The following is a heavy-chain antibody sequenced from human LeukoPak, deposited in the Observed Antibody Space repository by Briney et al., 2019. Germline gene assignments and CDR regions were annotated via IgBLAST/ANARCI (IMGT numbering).Heavy chain of an antibody. CDR1: GYTFTGYY. CDR3: ASTLGATTDFDY. Sequence: ASVKVSCKASGYTFTGYYMHWVRQAPGQGLEWMGWINPNSGGTNYAQKLQGRVTITRDTSASTAYMELSSLRSEDMAVYYCASTLGATTDFDYWGQGTLVTVSS. D-gene: IGHD1-26*01. V-gene: IGHV1-2*02. J-gene: IGHJ4*02. CDR2: INPNSGGT.